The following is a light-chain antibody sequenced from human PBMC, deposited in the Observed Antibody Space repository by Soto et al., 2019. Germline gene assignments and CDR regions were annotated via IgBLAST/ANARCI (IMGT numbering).Light chain of an antibody. CDR2: GAS. CDR3: QQYGSSLWT. Sequence: EIVLAQSPATLSASLGERATLSCRASQSVSSSYLAWYQQKPGQAPRLLIYGASSRATGIPDRFSGSGSGTDFTLTISRLEPEDFAVYYCQQYGSSLWTFGQGTKVDIK. J-gene: IGKJ1*01. CDR1: QSVSSSY. V-gene: IGKV3-20*01.